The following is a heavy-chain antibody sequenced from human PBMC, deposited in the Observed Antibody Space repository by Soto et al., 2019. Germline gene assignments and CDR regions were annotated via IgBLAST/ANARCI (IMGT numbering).Heavy chain of an antibody. CDR1: GGDFKNFI. CDR3: ARVGPCLSPSGSYSGMDV. Sequence: VQLVQSGAEVRKPGSSVKVSCKASGGDFKNFIIAWVRQAPGHGLEWMGGVIPIFGTPNFVQKFQDRVRTTGEEATSTTYRGLGSRRPEAPASDYFARVGPCLSPSGSYSGMDVWAKGPRSSSP. D-gene: IGHD2-2*01. V-gene: IGHV1-69*01. J-gene: IGHJ6*02. CDR2: VIPIFGTP.